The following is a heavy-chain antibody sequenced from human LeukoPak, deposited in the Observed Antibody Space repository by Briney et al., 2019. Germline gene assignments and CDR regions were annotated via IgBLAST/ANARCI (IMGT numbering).Heavy chain of an antibody. D-gene: IGHD2-15*01. CDR3: ARTTEGYCRGRSCYSYYYYMDV. V-gene: IGHV4-59*01. Sequence: SETLSLTCTVSGGSISNYWSWIRQPPGKGLEWIGYIYYSGSTNYNPSLKSRVTISVDTSKNQFSLKLSSVTAADTAVYYCARTTEGYCRGRSCYSYYYYMDVWGKGTTVTVSS. CDR1: GGSISNY. J-gene: IGHJ6*03. CDR2: IYYSGST.